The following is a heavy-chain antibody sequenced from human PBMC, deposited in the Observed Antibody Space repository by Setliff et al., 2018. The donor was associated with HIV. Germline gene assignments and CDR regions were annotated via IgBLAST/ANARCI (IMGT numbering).Heavy chain of an antibody. V-gene: IGHV1-2*02. CDR3: ARDIPSAMIVVAAGDY. Sequence: ASVKVSCKASGYTFTGYYMHWVRQAPGQGLEWRGWINPNSCGTNYAQKFQGRVTMTRDTSISTAYMELSRLRSDDTAVYYDARDIPSAMIVVAAGDYWGQGTLVTVSS. D-gene: IGHD3-22*01. J-gene: IGHJ4*02. CDR2: INPNSCGT. CDR1: GYTFTGYY.